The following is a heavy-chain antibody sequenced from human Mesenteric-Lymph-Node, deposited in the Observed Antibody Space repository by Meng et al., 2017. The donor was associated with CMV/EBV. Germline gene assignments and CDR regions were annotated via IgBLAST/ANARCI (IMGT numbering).Heavy chain of an antibody. Sequence: GESLKISCAASGFTFRDYGMTWVRQAPGKGLEWVSGISDFGGSTYYADSVKGRFTTSRDNSKNMMFLQMNSLRAEDTAVYYCVKDASSWDCGPDCYSDYWGQGTLVTVSS. D-gene: IGHD2-21*01. CDR3: VKDASSWDCGPDCYSDY. CDR2: ISDFGGST. CDR1: GFTFRDYG. V-gene: IGHV3-23*01. J-gene: IGHJ4*02.